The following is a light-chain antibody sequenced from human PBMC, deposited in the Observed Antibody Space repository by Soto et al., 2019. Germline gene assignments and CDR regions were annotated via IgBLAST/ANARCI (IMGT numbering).Light chain of an antibody. J-gene: IGKJ1*01. CDR3: QQKKKYGIRT. Sequence: DIQMTQSPSTLSASVGDRVTITCRASQSISGWLAWYQQKPGKAPKLLIYKASTLESGVPSRFSGSGSGTEIPPTLQRLEPYDFSNYYCQQKKKYGIRTVGQGTRVEIK. CDR1: QSISGW. CDR2: KAS. V-gene: IGKV1-5*03.